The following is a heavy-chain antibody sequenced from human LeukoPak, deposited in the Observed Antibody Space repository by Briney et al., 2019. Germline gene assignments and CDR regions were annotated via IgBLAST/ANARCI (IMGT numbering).Heavy chain of an antibody. V-gene: IGHV3-23*01. CDR2: ISGSGGST. CDR3: ARDEWGDAFDI. D-gene: IGHD1-26*01. J-gene: IGHJ3*02. CDR1: GFTFSSYA. Sequence: GXSLRLSCAASGFTFSSYAMSWVRQAPGKGLEWVSAISGSGGSTYYADSVKGRFTISRDNSKNTLFLQMNSLRAEDTAVYYCARDEWGDAFDIWGQGTMVTVFS.